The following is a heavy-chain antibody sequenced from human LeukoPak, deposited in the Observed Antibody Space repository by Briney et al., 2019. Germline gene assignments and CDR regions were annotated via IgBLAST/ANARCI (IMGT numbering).Heavy chain of an antibody. CDR2: INHSGST. Sequence: PSETLSLTCAVYGGSFSGYYWSWIRQPPGKGREWIGEINHSGSTNYNPSLTNRVTISVDTSKNQFSLKLSSVTAADTAVYYCARDRFGQLLWFGEISAADDAFDIWGQGTMVTVSS. CDR3: ARDRFGQLLWFGEISAADDAFDI. V-gene: IGHV4-34*01. D-gene: IGHD3-10*01. J-gene: IGHJ3*02. CDR1: GGSFSGYY.